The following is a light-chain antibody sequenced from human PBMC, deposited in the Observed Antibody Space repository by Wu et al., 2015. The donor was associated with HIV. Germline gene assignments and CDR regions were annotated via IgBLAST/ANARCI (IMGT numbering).Light chain of an antibody. CDR1: QSVSSY. Sequence: EIVLTQSPGTLSLSPGERATLSCRASQSVSSYLAWYQQKPGQAPRLLIYDASNRATGIPARFSGSGSGTDFTLTISSLEPEDFAVYYCQQYGSSPRYTLVDGTNMEDQT. J-gene: IGKJ2*01. V-gene: IGKV3-11*01. CDR2: DAS. CDR3: QQYGSSPRYT.